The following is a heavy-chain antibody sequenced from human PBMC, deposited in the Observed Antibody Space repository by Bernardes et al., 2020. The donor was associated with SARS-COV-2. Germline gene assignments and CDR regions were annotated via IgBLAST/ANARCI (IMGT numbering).Heavy chain of an antibody. CDR1: GFPSNSFS. D-gene: IGHD1-1*01. J-gene: IGHJ3*02. Sequence: GGSLRLSCGGSGFPSNSFSTYNLYWVRQAPGKGLEWVSSIDKTSTYIHYAVSVRARFTTSRDNAKKSLFLQMKGLRAEDTAIYYCASGPSGTGWSEGDAFHMWGRGTLVTVSS. CDR2: IDKTSTYI. V-gene: IGHV3-21*01. CDR3: ASGPSGTGWSEGDAFHM.